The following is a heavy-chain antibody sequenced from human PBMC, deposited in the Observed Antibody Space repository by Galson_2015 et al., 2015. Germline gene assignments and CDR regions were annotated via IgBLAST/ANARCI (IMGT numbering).Heavy chain of an antibody. V-gene: IGHV4-4*08. D-gene: IGHD3-10*01. CDR2: ISNSGTS. J-gene: IGHJ5*02. Sequence: SETLSLTCSVSGGSFSNYYWSWIRQPPGKGLEWLGHISNSGTSNYNPSLQRRAPLSLDTAKHPFSLKLSSVTAADTAVYFWAGFYGSGSHTWFDPWGQGTLVTVSS. CDR3: AGFYGSGSHTWFDP. CDR1: GGSFSNYY.